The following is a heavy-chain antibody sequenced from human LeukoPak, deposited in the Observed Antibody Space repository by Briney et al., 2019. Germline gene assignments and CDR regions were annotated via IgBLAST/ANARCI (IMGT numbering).Heavy chain of an antibody. Sequence: PSETLSLTCTVSGASISSSSTYWGWIRQPPGKGLEWIGSIYYSGSTYYNPSLTSRVTISVDTSKNQFSLKVTSVTAADTAVYYCARRVHSSGWQPTEAFDYWGQGTLVTVSS. V-gene: IGHV4-39*01. D-gene: IGHD6-19*01. J-gene: IGHJ4*02. CDR3: ARRVHSSGWQPTEAFDY. CDR1: GASISSSSTY. CDR2: IYYSGST.